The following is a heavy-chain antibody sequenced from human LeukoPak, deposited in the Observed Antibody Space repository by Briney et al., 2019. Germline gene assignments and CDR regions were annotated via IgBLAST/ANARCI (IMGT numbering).Heavy chain of an antibody. CDR3: ARKRGAFDI. CDR2: INHGGST. V-gene: IGHV4-34*01. CDR1: GGSFIDYY. Sequence: SETLSLTCAVYGGSFIDYYWTWIRQPPGKGLEWIGEINHGGSTNYNPSLKSRVTISVDTSRNQFSMKLTTVTAADTAVYYCARKRGAFDIWGQGTMVTVSS. J-gene: IGHJ3*02.